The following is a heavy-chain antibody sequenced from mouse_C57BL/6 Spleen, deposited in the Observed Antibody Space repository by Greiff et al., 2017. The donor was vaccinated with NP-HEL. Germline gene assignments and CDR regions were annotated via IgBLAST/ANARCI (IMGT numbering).Heavy chain of an antibody. D-gene: IGHD1-1*01. CDR3: ARDGYGSSSWFAY. J-gene: IGHJ3*01. Sequence: VQLQQPGAELVKPGASVKMSCKASGYTFTSYWITWVKQRPGQGLEWIGDIYPGSGSTNYNEKFKSKATLTVDTSSSTAYMQLSSLTSEDSAVYYCARDGYGSSSWFAYWGQGTLVTVSA. CDR1: GYTFTSYW. CDR2: IYPGSGST. V-gene: IGHV1-55*01.